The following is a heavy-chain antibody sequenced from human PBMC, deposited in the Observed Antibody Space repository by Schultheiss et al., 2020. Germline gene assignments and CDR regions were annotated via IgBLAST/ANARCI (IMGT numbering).Heavy chain of an antibody. Sequence: GGSLRLSCAASGFSLSSYSMNWVRQAPGKGLEWISYISSSSSTIYYADSVKGRFTISRDNAKNSLYLQMNSLRAEDTAVYYCATPRDPRYCSSTSCYDGMDVWGQGTTVTVSS. CDR1: GFSLSSYS. V-gene: IGHV3-48*04. J-gene: IGHJ6*02. CDR2: ISSSSSTI. D-gene: IGHD2-2*01. CDR3: ATPRDPRYCSSTSCYDGMDV.